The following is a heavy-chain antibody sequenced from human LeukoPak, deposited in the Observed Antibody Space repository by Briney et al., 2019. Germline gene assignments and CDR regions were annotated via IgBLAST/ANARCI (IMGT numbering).Heavy chain of an antibody. D-gene: IGHD6-19*01. V-gene: IGHV4-34*01. Sequence: SETLSLTCAVYGGSFSGYYWSWIRQPPGKGLEWIGEINHSGSTNYNPSLKSRVTISVDTSKNQFSLKLSSVTAADTAVYYCARSSGWPDYWDQGTLVTVSS. CDR1: GGSFSGYY. CDR3: ARSSGWPDY. CDR2: INHSGST. J-gene: IGHJ4*02.